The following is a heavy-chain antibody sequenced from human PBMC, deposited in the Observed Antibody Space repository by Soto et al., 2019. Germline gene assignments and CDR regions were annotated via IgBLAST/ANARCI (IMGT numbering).Heavy chain of an antibody. CDR1: GFTFTTFSS. V-gene: IGHV3-23*01. Sequence: GSLRLSCAASGFTFTTFSSYWMHWVRQTPGQGLEWVSGITGSGGNTYYADSVKGRFTISRDNSKNTLYLQMNSLRAEDTAVYYCAKDYRTIRVYGMDVWGQGTTVTVSS. CDR2: ITGSGGNT. J-gene: IGHJ6*02. CDR3: AKDYRTIRVYGMDV. D-gene: IGHD3-16*02.